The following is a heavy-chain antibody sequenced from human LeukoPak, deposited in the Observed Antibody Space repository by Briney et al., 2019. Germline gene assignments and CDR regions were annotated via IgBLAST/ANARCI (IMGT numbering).Heavy chain of an antibody. Sequence: GGSPRLSCAASGFTFSSYAMYWVRQAPGKGLEWVAFIRYDGNKKYYADSVKGRFTISRDNSRNTVYLQMNSLTSEDTAVYYCAKLLLETGGIGEEFDYWGQGTLVTVSS. CDR3: AKLLLETGGIGEEFDY. CDR2: IRYDGNKK. D-gene: IGHD1-26*01. J-gene: IGHJ4*02. CDR1: GFTFSSYA. V-gene: IGHV3-30*02.